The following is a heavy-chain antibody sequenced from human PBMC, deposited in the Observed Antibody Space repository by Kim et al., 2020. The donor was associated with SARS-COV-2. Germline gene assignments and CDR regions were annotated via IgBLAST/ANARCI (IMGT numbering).Heavy chain of an antibody. Sequence: GESLKISCKGSGYSFTSYWIAWVRQMPGKGLEWMGIIYPGDSDTRYSPSFQGQVTISADKSISTAYLEWSSLKASDTAMYYCSRRYGQKSGCFDPWGQGTLVTGSS. V-gene: IGHV5-51*01. J-gene: IGHJ5*02. CDR2: IYPGDSDT. CDR1: GYSFTSYW. CDR3: SRRYGQKSGCFDP. D-gene: IGHD3-3*01.